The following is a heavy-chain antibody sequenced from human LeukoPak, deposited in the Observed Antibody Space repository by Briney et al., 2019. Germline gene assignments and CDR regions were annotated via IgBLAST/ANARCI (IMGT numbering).Heavy chain of an antibody. CDR3: AKMEVGATTLAY. J-gene: IGHJ4*02. V-gene: IGHV3-23*01. D-gene: IGHD1-26*01. Sequence: GGSLRLSCAASGFTFSSYATSWVRQAPGKGLEWVSAISGSGGSTYYADSVKGRFTISRDNSKNTLYLQMNSLRAEDTAVYYCAKMEVGATTLAYWGQGTLVTVSS. CDR2: ISGSGGST. CDR1: GFTFSSYA.